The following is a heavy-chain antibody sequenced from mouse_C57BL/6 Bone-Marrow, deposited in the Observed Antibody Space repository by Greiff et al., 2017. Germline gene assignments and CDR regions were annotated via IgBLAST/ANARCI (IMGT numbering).Heavy chain of an antibody. D-gene: IGHD1-1*01. Sequence: QVQLQESGAELARPGASVKMSCKASGYTFTSYTMHWVKQRPGQGLEWIGYINPSSGYTKYNQKFKDKATLTADKSSSTAYMQLSSLTSEDSAVYYCARYCYGRGDYWGQGTTLTVSS. V-gene: IGHV1-4*01. CDR1: GYTFTSYT. CDR2: INPSSGYT. CDR3: ARYCYGRGDY. J-gene: IGHJ2*01.